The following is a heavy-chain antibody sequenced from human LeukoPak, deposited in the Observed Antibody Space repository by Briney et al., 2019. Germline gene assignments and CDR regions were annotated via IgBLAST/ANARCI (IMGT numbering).Heavy chain of an antibody. CDR1: GGSISSYY. D-gene: IGHD3-10*01. Sequence: SETLSLTCTVSGGSISSYYWSWIRQPAGKGLEWIGEINHSGSTNYNPSLKSRVTISVDTSKNQFSLKLSSVTAADTAVYYCARRLLWFGESYFNYWGQGTLVTVSS. CDR3: ARRLLWFGESYFNY. CDR2: INHSGST. V-gene: IGHV4-34*01. J-gene: IGHJ4*02.